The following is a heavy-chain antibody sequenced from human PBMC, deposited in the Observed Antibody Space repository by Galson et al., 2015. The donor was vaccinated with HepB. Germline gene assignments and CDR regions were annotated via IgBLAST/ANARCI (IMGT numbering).Heavy chain of an antibody. Sequence: SLRLSCAASGFPFNNAWMTWVRQAPGMGLEWVSRISGSGYSTSYADSVKGRFSISRDNSKNTLFLQMNSLRVEDTAVYYCAKDTRFYGSGTYYNDYWGQGTLVTVSS. CDR2: ISGSGYST. CDR3: AKDTRFYGSGTYYNDY. J-gene: IGHJ4*02. V-gene: IGHV3-23*01. CDR1: GFPFNNAW. D-gene: IGHD3-10*01.